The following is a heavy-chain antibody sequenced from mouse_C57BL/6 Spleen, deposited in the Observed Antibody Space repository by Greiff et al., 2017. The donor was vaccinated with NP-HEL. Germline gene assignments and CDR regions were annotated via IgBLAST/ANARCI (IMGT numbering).Heavy chain of an antibody. CDR1: GYTFTSYW. CDR2: IYPGSGST. V-gene: IGHV1-55*01. Sequence: QVQLQQSGAELVKPGASVKMSCKASGYTFTSYWITWVKQRPGQGLEWIGDIYPGSGSTNYNEKFKSKATLTVDTSSSTAYMQLSSLTSEDSAVYYCAYYYGSSPYYAMDYWGQGTSVTVSS. D-gene: IGHD1-1*01. CDR3: AYYYGSSPYYAMDY. J-gene: IGHJ4*01.